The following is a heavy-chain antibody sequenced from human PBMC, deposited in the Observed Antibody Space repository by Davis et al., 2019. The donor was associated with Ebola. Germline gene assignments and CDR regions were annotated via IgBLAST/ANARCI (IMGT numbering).Heavy chain of an antibody. Sequence: ESLKISCAASGFTFSSYSMNWVRQPPRKGLEWIGYIYYSGSTYYNPSLKSRVTISVDTSKNQFSLKLSSVTAADTAVYYCASLSRIAARPRWFDPWGQGTLVTVSS. CDR1: GFTFSSYS. CDR3: ASLSRIAARPRWFDP. J-gene: IGHJ5*02. V-gene: IGHV4-59*06. CDR2: IYYSGST. D-gene: IGHD6-6*01.